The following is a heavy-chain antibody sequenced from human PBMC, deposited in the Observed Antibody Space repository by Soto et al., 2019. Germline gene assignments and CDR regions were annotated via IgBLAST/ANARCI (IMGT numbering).Heavy chain of an antibody. Sequence: GASVKVSCKASGYTFTSYAMHWVRQAPGQRLEWMGWINAGNGNTKYSQKFQGRVTITRDTSASTAYMELSSLRSEDTAVYYCARPLYCTNGVCYRFDYWGQGTLVTVSS. CDR1: GYTFTSYA. CDR2: INAGNGNT. CDR3: ARPLYCTNGVCYRFDY. D-gene: IGHD2-8*01. V-gene: IGHV1-3*01. J-gene: IGHJ4*02.